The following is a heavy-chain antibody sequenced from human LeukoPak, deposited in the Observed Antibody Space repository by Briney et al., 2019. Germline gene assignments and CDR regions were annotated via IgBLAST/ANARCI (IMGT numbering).Heavy chain of an antibody. CDR3: AREGIRIAAAGTIDY. J-gene: IGHJ4*02. D-gene: IGHD6-13*01. V-gene: IGHV1-18*01. Sequence: ASVKVSCKASGYTFTSYGINWVRQAPGQGLEWMGWISTYNGSTNYAQKLQDRVTMTTDTSTSTAYMELRSLRSDDTAMYYCAREGIRIAAAGTIDYWGQGTLVTVSS. CDR1: GYTFTSYG. CDR2: ISTYNGST.